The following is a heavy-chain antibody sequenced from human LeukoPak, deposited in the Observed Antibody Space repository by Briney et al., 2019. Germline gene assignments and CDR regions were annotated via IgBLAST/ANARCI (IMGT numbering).Heavy chain of an antibody. Sequence: GGSLRLSCAASGFTFSSYEMSWVRQTPGKGLEWVSGISGSGGTTDYADSVKGRFTISRDNSKNTLYLQMNSLRAEDTAVYYCAKLTLGYCSGGRCFFDYWGQGTLVTVSS. CDR1: GFTFSSYE. CDR3: AKLTLGYCSGGRCFFDY. D-gene: IGHD2-15*01. J-gene: IGHJ4*02. CDR2: ISGSGGTT. V-gene: IGHV3-23*01.